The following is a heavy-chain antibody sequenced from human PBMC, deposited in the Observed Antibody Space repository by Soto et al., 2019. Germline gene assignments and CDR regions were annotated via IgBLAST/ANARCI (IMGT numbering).Heavy chain of an antibody. CDR2: INADNGNT. Sequence: ASVKVSCKASGYTFTSYAMHWVRQAPGQRLEWMGWINADNGNTKYSQKFQGRVTITRDTSASTAYMELSSLRSEDTAVYYRTRGVVVVVAATGAEYFHHWGQGTLVTVSS. CDR3: TRGVVVVVAATGAEYFHH. D-gene: IGHD2-15*01. V-gene: IGHV1-3*01. CDR1: GYTFTSYA. J-gene: IGHJ1*01.